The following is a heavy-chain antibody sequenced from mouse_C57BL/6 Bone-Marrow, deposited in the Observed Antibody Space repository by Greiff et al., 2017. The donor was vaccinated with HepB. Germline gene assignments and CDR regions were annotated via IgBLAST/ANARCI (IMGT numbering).Heavy chain of an antibody. CDR1: GYAFSSSW. CDR3: ARKDYYGSSFAY. CDR2: IYPGDGDT. J-gene: IGHJ3*01. D-gene: IGHD1-1*01. V-gene: IGHV1-82*01. Sequence: VHLVESGPELVKPGASVKISCKASGYAFSSSWMNWVKQRPGKGLEWIGRIYPGDGDTNYNGKFKGKATLTADKSSSTAYMQLSSLTSEDSAVYFCARKDYYGSSFAYWGQGTLVTVSA.